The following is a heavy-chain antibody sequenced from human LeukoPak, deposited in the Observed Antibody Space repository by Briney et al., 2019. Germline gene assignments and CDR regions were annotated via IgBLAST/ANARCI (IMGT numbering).Heavy chain of an antibody. CDR3: ARATSFYYYAMDV. D-gene: IGHD3-16*02. CDR1: GYTFTGYY. Sequence: ASVKISCKASGYTFTGYYMHWVRQAPGQGLEWMGWINPNSGGTNYAQKFQGWVTMTRDTSISTVYMELSSLRSEDTAVYYCARATSFYYYAMDVWGQGTTVTVSS. CDR2: INPNSGGT. J-gene: IGHJ6*02. V-gene: IGHV1-2*04.